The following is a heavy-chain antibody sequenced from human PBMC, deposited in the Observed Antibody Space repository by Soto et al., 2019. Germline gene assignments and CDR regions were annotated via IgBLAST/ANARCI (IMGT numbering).Heavy chain of an antibody. V-gene: IGHV3-30-3*01. J-gene: IGHJ5*02. D-gene: IGHD1-26*01. CDR3: ASLAEVGPFDP. CDR1: GFTFSSYA. Sequence: QVQLVESGGGVVQPGRSLRLSCAASGFTFSSYAMHWVRQAPGKGLEWVAVISYDGSNKYYADSVKGRFTISRDNSKNKLYLQMNSQRADDTAVYYCASLAEVGPFDPWGQGTLVTVSS. CDR2: ISYDGSNK.